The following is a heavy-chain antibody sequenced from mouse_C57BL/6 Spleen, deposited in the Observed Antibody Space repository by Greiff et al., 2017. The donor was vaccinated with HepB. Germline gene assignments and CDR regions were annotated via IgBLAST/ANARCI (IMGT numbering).Heavy chain of an antibody. CDR3: ARPGYYSNYAYFDY. CDR2: ISSGSSTI. D-gene: IGHD2-5*01. Sequence: VQLKESGGGLVKPGGSLKLSCAASGFTFSDYGMHWVRQAPEKGLEWVAYISSGSSTIYYADTVKGRFTISRDNAKNTLFLQMTSLRSEDTAMYYCARPGYYSNYAYFDYWGQSTTLTVSS. V-gene: IGHV5-17*01. CDR1: GFTFSDYG. J-gene: IGHJ2*01.